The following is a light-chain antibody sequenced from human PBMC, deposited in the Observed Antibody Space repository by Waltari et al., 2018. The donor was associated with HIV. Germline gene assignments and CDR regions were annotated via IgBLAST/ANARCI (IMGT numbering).Light chain of an antibody. CDR2: SSH. Sequence: QSVFTQPPSTSGTPGPGVTISCSGSSTNHGRTSLYWFRHLPGTTPKLLIYSSHQRPSGVPDRFSASQSGPSASLAISGLQSEDEAVYYCAAWDHGLTGPNWVFGGGTRLTVL. CDR1: STNHGRTS. J-gene: IGLJ3*02. V-gene: IGLV1-47*02. CDR3: AAWDHGLTGPNWV.